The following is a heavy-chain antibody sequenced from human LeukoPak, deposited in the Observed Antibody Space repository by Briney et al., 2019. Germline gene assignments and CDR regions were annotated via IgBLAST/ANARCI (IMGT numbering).Heavy chain of an antibody. V-gene: IGHV4-30-4*08. CDR1: GGSISSGAYY. J-gene: IGHJ4*02. D-gene: IGHD6-6*01. CDR2: IYYSGST. CDR3: AQGGDYSSSSVFDY. Sequence: SETLSLTCTVSGGSISSGAYYWGWIRQPPGKGLEWIGYIYYSGSTYYNPSLKSRVTISVDTSKNQFSLKLSSVTAADTAVYYCAQGGDYSSSSVFDYWGQGTLVTVSS.